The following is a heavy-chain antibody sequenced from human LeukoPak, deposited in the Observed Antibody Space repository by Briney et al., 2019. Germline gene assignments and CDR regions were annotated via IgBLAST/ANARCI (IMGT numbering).Heavy chain of an antibody. V-gene: IGHV3-23*01. Sequence: PGGSLRLSCAASGFTFSSYAMSRVRHAPEKGLEWVSAISGSGGSTYYADSVKGRFTISRDNSKNTLYLQMNSLRAEDTAVYYCAKGEKAVATSYYMDVWGKGTTVTVSS. CDR1: GFTFSSYA. D-gene: IGHD5-12*01. J-gene: IGHJ6*03. CDR3: AKGEKAVATSYYMDV. CDR2: ISGSGGST.